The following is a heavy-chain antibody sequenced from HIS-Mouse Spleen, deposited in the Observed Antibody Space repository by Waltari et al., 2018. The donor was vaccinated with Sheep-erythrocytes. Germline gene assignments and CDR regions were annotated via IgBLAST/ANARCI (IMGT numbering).Heavy chain of an antibody. V-gene: IGHV4-39*07. Sequence: QLQLQESGPGLVKPSETLSLTCTVSGGSISSSSYYWGWIRQPPGKGLEWIGSIYYSGSTYYNPSLKSRVTISVDTSKNQFSLKLSSVTAADTAVYYCARDAEVSIAARSYYFDYWGQGTLVTVSS. D-gene: IGHD6-6*01. CDR1: GGSISSSSYY. CDR3: ARDAEVSIAARSYYFDY. CDR2: IYYSGST. J-gene: IGHJ4*02.